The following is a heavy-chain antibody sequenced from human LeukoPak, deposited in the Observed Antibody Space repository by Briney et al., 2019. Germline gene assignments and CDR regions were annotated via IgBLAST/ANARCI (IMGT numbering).Heavy chain of an antibody. D-gene: IGHD3-22*01. Sequence: ASVKISCKVSEYTFTDYYMHWVQQAPGKGLEWMGLVDPEDGETIYAEKFQGRVTITADTSTDTAYMELSSLRSEDTAVYYCATDLSHSSGYHNNWFDPWGQGTLVTVSS. CDR1: EYTFTDYY. J-gene: IGHJ5*02. CDR3: ATDLSHSSGYHNNWFDP. CDR2: VDPEDGET. V-gene: IGHV1-69-2*01.